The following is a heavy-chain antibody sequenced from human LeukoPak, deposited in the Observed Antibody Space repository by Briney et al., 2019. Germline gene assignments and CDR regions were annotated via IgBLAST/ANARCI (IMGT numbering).Heavy chain of an antibody. CDR1: GGSISSYC. Sequence: SETLSLTCTVSGGSISSYCWSWIRQPPGKGLEWIGYIYYSGSTNYNPSLKSRVTISVDTSKNQFSLKLSSVTAADPAVYYCARGRSPGIRDYWGQGTLVTVSS. CDR2: IYYSGST. D-gene: IGHD3-10*01. J-gene: IGHJ4*02. CDR3: ARGRSPGIRDY. V-gene: IGHV4-59*08.